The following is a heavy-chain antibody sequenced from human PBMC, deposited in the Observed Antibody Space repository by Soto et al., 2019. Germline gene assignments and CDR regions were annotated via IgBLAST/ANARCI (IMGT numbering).Heavy chain of an antibody. CDR1: GFTFSSYG. Sequence: PGGSLRLSCAASGFTFSSYGMHWVRQAPGKGLEWVAVISYDGSNKYYADSVKGRFTISRDNSKNTLYLQMNSLRAEDTAVYYCAKPGGTIYYDSSGYPYWGQGTLVTVSS. CDR2: ISYDGSNK. CDR3: AKPGGTIYYDSSGYPY. V-gene: IGHV3-30*18. D-gene: IGHD3-22*01. J-gene: IGHJ4*02.